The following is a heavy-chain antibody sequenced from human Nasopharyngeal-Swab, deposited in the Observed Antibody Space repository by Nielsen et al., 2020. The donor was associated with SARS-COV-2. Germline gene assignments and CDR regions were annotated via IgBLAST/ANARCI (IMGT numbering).Heavy chain of an antibody. CDR1: GFTFSGYA. D-gene: IGHD4-17*01. CDR2: IAHDASNE. Sequence: SLKISCAASGFTFSGYAVHWVRQAPGKGLEWVAFIAHDASNEYYGDSVKGRFSISRDSSKNTLYLQMDSLRGEDTAVYYCARDAPAHYGAFYWGRGTLVTVSS. V-gene: IGHV3-30*04. J-gene: IGHJ4*02. CDR3: ARDAPAHYGAFY.